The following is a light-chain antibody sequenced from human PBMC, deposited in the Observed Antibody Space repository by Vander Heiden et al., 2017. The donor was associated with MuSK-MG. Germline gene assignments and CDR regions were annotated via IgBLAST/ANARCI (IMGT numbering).Light chain of an antibody. CDR1: QGISSY. V-gene: IGKV1-9*01. CDR2: AAS. Sequence: DIQLTQSPSFLSASVGDRVTITCRASQGISSYLAWYQQKPGKAPKLLIYAASTLQSGVPSRCSGGGSGTEFTLTISSLQPEDCATYYCLQLQGYPRTFEHETKVKIK. CDR3: LQLQGYPRT. J-gene: IGKJ1*01.